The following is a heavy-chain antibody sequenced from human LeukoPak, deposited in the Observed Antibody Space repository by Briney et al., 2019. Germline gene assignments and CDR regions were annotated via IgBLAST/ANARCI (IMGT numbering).Heavy chain of an antibody. V-gene: IGHV1-2*02. D-gene: IGHD2-2*01. CDR3: ASVVPAATSWFDP. CDR1: GGTFSSYA. CDR2: INPNSGGT. J-gene: IGHJ5*02. Sequence: ASVKVSCKASGGTFSSYAISWVRQAPGQGLEWMGWINPNSGGTNYAQKFQGRVTMTRDTSISTAYMELSRLRSDDTAVYYCASVVPAATSWFDPWGQGTLVTVSS.